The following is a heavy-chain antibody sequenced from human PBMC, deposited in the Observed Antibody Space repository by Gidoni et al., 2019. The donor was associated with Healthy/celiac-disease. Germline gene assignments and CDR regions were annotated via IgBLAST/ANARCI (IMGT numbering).Heavy chain of an antibody. CDR1: GFTLSSYG. J-gene: IGHJ6*02. Sequence: QVQLGEAGGGVGQPGRSLRLSCADSGFTLSSYGMHWVRQAPGKGLEVVAVISYDGSNKSYADSVKGRFTISRYNSKNTLYLQMHILRAEDTAVYYCASTYYYYYGMDVWGQGTTVTVSS. V-gene: IGHV3-30*03. CDR3: ASTYYYYYGMDV. CDR2: ISYDGSNK.